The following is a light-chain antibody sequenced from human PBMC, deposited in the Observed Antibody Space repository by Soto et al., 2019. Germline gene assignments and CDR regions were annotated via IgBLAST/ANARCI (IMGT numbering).Light chain of an antibody. CDR2: LGS. Sequence: DIVMTQSPLSLPVTPGEPASISCRSSQSLLHSNGYNYLDWYLQKPGQSPQLLIYLGSNRASGVPDRFSGSGSGTDFTLKISRVEAEDAGVYYCMQALQTPTFGQGTKLAIK. CDR1: QSLLHSNGYNY. J-gene: IGKJ2*01. CDR3: MQALQTPT. V-gene: IGKV2-28*01.